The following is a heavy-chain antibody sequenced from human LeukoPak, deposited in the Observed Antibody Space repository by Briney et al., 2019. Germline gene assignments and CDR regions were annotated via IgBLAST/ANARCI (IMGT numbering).Heavy chain of an antibody. Sequence: PGGSLRLSCAASGFTFSTYAMHWVRQAPGKGLEWVAVISYDGSNKYYADSVKGRFTVSRDNSKNTLYLQMNSLRAEDTAVYYCARDATVTFYYYYYYMDVWGKGTTVTVSS. D-gene: IGHD4-11*01. V-gene: IGHV3-30*04. J-gene: IGHJ6*03. CDR1: GFTFSTYA. CDR3: ARDATVTFYYYYYYMDV. CDR2: ISYDGSNK.